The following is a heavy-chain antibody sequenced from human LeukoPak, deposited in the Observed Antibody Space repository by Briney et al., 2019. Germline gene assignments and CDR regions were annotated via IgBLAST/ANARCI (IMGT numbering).Heavy chain of an antibody. CDR1: GGSFSGYY. D-gene: IGHD1-1*01. CDR3: ARGKIGTTGKGYYYYMDV. V-gene: IGHV4-59*01. J-gene: IGHJ6*03. CDR2: IYDSGST. Sequence: SETLSLTCAVYGGSFSGYYWSWIRQPPGKGLEWIGYIYDSGSTNYNPSLKSRVTISVDTSKNQFSLKLRSVTAADTAVFYCARGKIGTTGKGYYYYMDVWGRGTTVTISS.